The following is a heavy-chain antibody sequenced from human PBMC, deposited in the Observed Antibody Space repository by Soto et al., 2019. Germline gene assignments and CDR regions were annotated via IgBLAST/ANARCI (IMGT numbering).Heavy chain of an antibody. Sequence: ASVKVSCKTPGYMFTRYPLHWVGQAPGHGLEWMGWINAGNGATKYSETFEDRVTIYIDTSAGTAYMDLSSLRTEDTAVYYFARDGDYVAVPFHCGQGSLVTVSA. CDR3: ARDGDYVAVPFH. CDR1: GYMFTRYP. CDR2: INAGNGAT. J-gene: IGHJ4*02. V-gene: IGHV1-3*01. D-gene: IGHD6-19*01.